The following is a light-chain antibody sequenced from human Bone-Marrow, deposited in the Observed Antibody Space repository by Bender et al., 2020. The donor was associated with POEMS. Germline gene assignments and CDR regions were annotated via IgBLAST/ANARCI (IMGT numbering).Light chain of an antibody. CDR3: QSYDSSLSVYV. J-gene: IGLJ1*01. CDR1: SSDVGSYDL. Sequence: QSVVTQPPSLSEAPRQRVTISCSGSSSDVGSYDLVSWYQQYPGKAPKLMIYEVNKRPSGISNRFSGSKSGNTASLTISGLQAEDEADFYCQSYDSSLSVYVFGTGTKVTVL. V-gene: IGLV2-23*02. CDR2: EVN.